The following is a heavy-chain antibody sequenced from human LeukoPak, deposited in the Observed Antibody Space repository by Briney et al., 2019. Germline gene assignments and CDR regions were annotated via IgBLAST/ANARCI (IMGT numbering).Heavy chain of an antibody. D-gene: IGHD3-3*01. V-gene: IGHV4-39*01. J-gene: IGHJ5*02. CDR3: ARQVSWSTSGGNWFDP. CDR2: IYHSGNT. Sequence: SETLSLTCTVSGGSISSGSYYWSWIRQPPGKGLEWIGSIYHSGNTYYNPSFKSRVTISVDTSKNQFSLKLSSVTAADTAVYYCARQVSWSTSGGNWFDPWGQGTLVTVSS. CDR1: GGSISSGSYY.